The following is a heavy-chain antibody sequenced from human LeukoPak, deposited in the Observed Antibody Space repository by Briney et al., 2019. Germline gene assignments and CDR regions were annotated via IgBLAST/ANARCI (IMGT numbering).Heavy chain of an antibody. CDR3: ARGVTMIDY. D-gene: IGHD3-22*01. Sequence: SETLSLTCTVSGGSISSYYWSWIRQPPGKGLEWIGSIYYSGSTNYNPSLKSRVTMSVDTSKNQFSLKLSSVTAADTAVYYCARGVTMIDYWGQGTLVTVSS. J-gene: IGHJ4*02. CDR2: IYYSGST. CDR1: GGSISSYY. V-gene: IGHV4-59*12.